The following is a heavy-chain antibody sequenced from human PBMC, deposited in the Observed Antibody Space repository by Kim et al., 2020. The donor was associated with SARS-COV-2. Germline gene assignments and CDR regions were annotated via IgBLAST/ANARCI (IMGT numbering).Heavy chain of an antibody. CDR3: VRGNFY. Sequence: GGSLRLSCAASGFNFSSSLMAWVRQAPGKGLEWISGIGGGGPNTYYADSVKGRFTISRDNSKNTLYLQMNSLRVEDTALYYCVRGNFYWGQGTLVTVSP. CDR2: IGGGGPNT. CDR1: GFNFSSSL. J-gene: IGHJ4*02. V-gene: IGHV3-23*01.